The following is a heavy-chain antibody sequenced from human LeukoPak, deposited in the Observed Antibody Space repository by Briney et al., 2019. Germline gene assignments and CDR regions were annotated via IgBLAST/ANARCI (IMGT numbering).Heavy chain of an antibody. CDR2: ISSSASAT. CDR1: GFAFGDYY. Sequence: PGGSLRLSCAASGFAFGDYYMTWIRQAPGKGLEWVSYISSSASATFYADSVKGRFTISRDNAKNSLYLQMNSLRAEDTAVYYCARETNTYGDHHWFDPWGQGTLVTVSS. J-gene: IGHJ5*02. CDR3: ARETNTYGDHHWFDP. D-gene: IGHD4-17*01. V-gene: IGHV3-11*01.